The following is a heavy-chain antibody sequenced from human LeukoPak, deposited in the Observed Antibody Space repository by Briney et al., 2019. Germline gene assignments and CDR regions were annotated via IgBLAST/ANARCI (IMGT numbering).Heavy chain of an antibody. CDR3: ARDPHCGSTSCLSYFDY. CDR2: ISSDGGVT. D-gene: IGHD2-2*01. J-gene: IGHJ4*02. CDR1: GFTFSSHA. V-gene: IGHV3-64*01. Sequence: GGSLRLSCAASGFTFSSHATHWVRQAPGKGLEYVSAISSDGGVTYYANSVKGRFTISRDNSKNTVHLQMGSLRGEDMAVYYCARDPHCGSTSCLSYFDYWGQGTLVTVSS.